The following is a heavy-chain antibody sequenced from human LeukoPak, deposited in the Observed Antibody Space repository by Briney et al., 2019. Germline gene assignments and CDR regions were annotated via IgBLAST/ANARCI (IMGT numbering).Heavy chain of an antibody. D-gene: IGHD4-17*01. CDR3: ARRRAPNYDDSDFDY. V-gene: IGHV5-51*01. J-gene: IGHJ4*02. Sequence: GESLKISCKGSGYSFPSYWIGWVRQMPGKGLEWMGIIYPGNSDTRYSPSFHGQVTMSADKSVSTAYLQWSSLKASDTAIYYCARRRAPNYDDSDFDYWGQGTLVTVSS. CDR1: GYSFPSYW. CDR2: IYPGNSDT.